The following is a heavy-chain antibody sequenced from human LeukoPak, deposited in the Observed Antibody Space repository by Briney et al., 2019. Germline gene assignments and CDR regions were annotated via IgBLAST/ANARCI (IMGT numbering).Heavy chain of an antibody. D-gene: IGHD1-26*01. CDR1: GFTLTWHV. CDR3: AKYPTEWELTYLDY. CDR2: IHHNGDIT. J-gene: IGHJ4*02. V-gene: IGHV3-64*04. Sequence: GGSLRLSCSASGFTLTWHVMHWVRQAPGKALEYVSFIHHNGDITSYADSVKGRFTISRDNSKNTLYLQMNSLRAEDTAVYYCAKYPTEWELTYLDYWGQGTLVTVSS.